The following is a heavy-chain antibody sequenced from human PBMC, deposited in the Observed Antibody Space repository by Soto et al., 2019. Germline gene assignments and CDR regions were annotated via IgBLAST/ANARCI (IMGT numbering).Heavy chain of an antibody. J-gene: IGHJ4*02. V-gene: IGHV3-7*03. CDR2: IKNDGSQQ. D-gene: IGHD3-10*01. CDR3: SRENWFQDY. CDR1: GFTFSVYY. Sequence: PGGSLSLSCSASGFTFSVYYMTWVRQAPGKRLEWVASIKNDGSQQYYVDSVKGRFTISRDNAKNSLYLQMHSLRAGDTALYYCSRENWFQDYWGQGTRVTVSS.